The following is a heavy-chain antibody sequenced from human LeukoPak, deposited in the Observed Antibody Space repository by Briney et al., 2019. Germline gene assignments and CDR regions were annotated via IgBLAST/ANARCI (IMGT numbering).Heavy chain of an antibody. D-gene: IGHD6-13*01. V-gene: IGHV3-11*01. CDR1: EFTFSDYY. Sequence: NPGGSLRLSCAASEFTFSDYYMSWIRQAPGKGLGWVSYISYNGDTIYYADSVKGRFTVSRDNAKNSLYLQMNSLRAEDTAVYYCARLGIITAAGSNDYWGQGTLVTVSS. J-gene: IGHJ4*02. CDR3: ARLGIITAAGSNDY. CDR2: ISYNGDTI.